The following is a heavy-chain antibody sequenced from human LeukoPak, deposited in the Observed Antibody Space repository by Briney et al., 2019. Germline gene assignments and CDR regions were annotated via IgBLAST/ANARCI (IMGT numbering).Heavy chain of an antibody. V-gene: IGHV4-34*01. J-gene: IGHJ4*02. CDR3: AREECSGGSCYSAIDY. CDR2: INHSGRT. D-gene: IGHD2-15*01. Sequence: PSETLSLTCAVYGGSFSGYYWSWIRQSPDKGLEWIGEINHSGRTNYNPSLKSRVTISVDTSKNQFSLKLSSVTAADTAVYYCAREECSGGSCYSAIDYWGQGTLVTVSS. CDR1: GGSFSGYY.